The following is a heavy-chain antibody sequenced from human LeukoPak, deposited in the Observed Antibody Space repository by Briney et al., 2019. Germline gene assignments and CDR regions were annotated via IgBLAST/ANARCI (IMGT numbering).Heavy chain of an antibody. CDR1: GFIFNTYW. V-gene: IGHV3-74*01. D-gene: IGHD3-10*01. J-gene: IGHJ4*02. Sequence: GGSLRLSCAASGFIFNTYWMHWVRQAPGKGLVWVSSINTDGSDTTYADSVKGRFTISRDNAKSTMYLQMNSLRAEDTAVYYCASGSDTRGDYWGRGTLVTVSS. CDR3: ASGSDTRGDY. CDR2: INTDGSDT.